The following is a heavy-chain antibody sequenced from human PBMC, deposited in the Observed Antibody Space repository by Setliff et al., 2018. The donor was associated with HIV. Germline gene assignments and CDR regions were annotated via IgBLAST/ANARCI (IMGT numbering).Heavy chain of an antibody. CDR2: ISSSSSYT. J-gene: IGHJ6*04. V-gene: IGHV3-21*01. Sequence: PGGSLRLSCAASGFTFSSYSMNWVRQAPGKGLEWVSYISSSSSYTHYADSVKGRFTISRDNAKNSLYLQMNSLTAEDTAVYYCLVAVEEDVWGKGTTVTVSS. CDR3: LVAVEEDV. CDR1: GFTFSSYS. D-gene: IGHD5-12*01.